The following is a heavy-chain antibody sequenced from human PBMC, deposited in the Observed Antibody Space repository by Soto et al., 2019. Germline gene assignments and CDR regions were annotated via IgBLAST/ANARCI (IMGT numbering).Heavy chain of an antibody. J-gene: IGHJ6*02. CDR3: AKSVGTYYYYGMDV. CDR1: GYTLTELS. D-gene: IGHD1-26*01. CDR2: FDPEDGET. V-gene: IGHV1-24*01. Sequence: GASVKVSCKVSGYTLTELSMHWVRQAPGKGLEWMGGFDPEDGETIYAQKFQGRVTMTEDTSTDTAYMELSSLRSEDTAVYYCAKSVGTYYYYGMDVWGQGTTVTSP.